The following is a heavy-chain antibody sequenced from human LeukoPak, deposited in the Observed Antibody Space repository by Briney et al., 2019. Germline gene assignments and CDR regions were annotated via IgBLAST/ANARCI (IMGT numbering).Heavy chain of an antibody. CDR3: TRSQWELRY. V-gene: IGHV3-49*04. CDR1: GFSFGDFA. J-gene: IGHJ4*02. CDR2: IRSKAYGGTT. Sequence: GGSLRLSCTASGFSFGDFALSWVRQAPGKGLEWVTFIRSKAYGGTTEYAASAKGRFTISRDDSKSIAYLQMNSLKIDDTAVYYCTRSQWELRYWGQGTLVTVSS. D-gene: IGHD1-26*01.